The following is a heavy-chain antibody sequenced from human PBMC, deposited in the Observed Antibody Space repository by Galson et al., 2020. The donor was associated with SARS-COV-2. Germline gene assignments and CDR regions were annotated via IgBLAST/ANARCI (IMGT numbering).Heavy chain of an antibody. CDR3: ARHRESLDATTGLDY. Sequence: SETLSLTCSVSGGSISSSNYYWVWIRQPPGRGLEWIGSIFYGGNTYYNSSLTSRVTISIDTSKNQFSLELSSVTAADTAFYYCARHRESLDATTGLDYWGRGTLVTVSS. CDR1: GGSISSSNYY. J-gene: IGHJ4*02. D-gene: IGHD1-26*01. V-gene: IGHV4-39*07. CDR2: IFYGGNT.